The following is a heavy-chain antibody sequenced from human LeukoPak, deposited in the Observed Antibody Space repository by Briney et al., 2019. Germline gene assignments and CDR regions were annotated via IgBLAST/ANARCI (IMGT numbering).Heavy chain of an antibody. CDR1: GGSISSGDYH. D-gene: IGHD5-18*01. Sequence: PSQTQSLTCAVSGGSISSGDYHWSWIRQPPGKGLEWIGYIYHSGSTLYNPSLKSRVTISIDRSKNQFSLKLSSVTAADTAVYYCARSGEVADTAMVTYYFDFWGQGTLVTVSS. J-gene: IGHJ4*02. CDR2: IYHSGST. V-gene: IGHV4-30-2*01. CDR3: ARSGEVADTAMVTYYFDF.